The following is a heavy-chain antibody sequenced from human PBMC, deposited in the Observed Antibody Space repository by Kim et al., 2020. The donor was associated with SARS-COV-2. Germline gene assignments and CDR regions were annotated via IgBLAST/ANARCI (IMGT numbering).Heavy chain of an antibody. CDR2: INHSGST. V-gene: IGHV4-34*01. CDR3: AREGVLRFGELRVDP. CDR1: GGSFSGYY. Sequence: SETLSLTCAVYGGSFSGYYWSWIRQPPGKGLEWIGEINHSGSTNYNPSLKSRVTISVDTSKNQFSLKLSSLTAADTAVYYCAREGVLRFGELRVDPWGQGTLVTVSS. D-gene: IGHD3-10*01. J-gene: IGHJ5*02.